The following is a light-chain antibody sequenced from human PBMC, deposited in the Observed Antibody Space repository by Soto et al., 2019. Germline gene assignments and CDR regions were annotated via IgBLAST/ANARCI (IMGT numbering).Light chain of an antibody. Sequence: EIVLTQSPDTLSLSPGERAALSCRASQSVRDSFLAWYQQKPGQSPRLLIYAATSRATGIPERFSGSGSETDFTLTIYRLAPEDFAVYYCQQYGSSPYTFGQGTKLEIK. CDR1: QSVRDSF. CDR3: QQYGSSPYT. V-gene: IGKV3-20*01. CDR2: AAT. J-gene: IGKJ2*01.